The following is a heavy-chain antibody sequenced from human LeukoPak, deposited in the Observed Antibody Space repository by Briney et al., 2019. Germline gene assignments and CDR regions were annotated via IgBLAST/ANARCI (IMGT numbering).Heavy chain of an antibody. D-gene: IGHD6-6*01. CDR1: GGSISSSSYY. J-gene: IGHJ4*02. CDR2: IYYSGTT. CDR3: ARESSSSPDY. V-gene: IGHV4-39*07. Sequence: SETLSLTCTVSGGSISSSSYYWGWIRQPPGKGLEWIGSIYYSGTTYYKPSLRSRVTISIDTSENQLYLRLTSVTAADTAMYYCARESSSSPDYWGQGTLVTVSS.